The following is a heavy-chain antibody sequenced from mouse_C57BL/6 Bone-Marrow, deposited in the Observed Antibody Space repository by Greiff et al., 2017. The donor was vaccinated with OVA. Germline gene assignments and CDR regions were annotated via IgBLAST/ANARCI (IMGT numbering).Heavy chain of an antibody. Sequence: EVMLVESEGGLVQPGSSMKLSCTASGFTFSDYYMAWVRQVPEKGLEWVANINYDGSSTYYLDSLKSRFIISRDNAKNILYLQMSSLKSEDTATYYCARGGSSNYYDVRLFAYWGQGTLVTVSA. CDR3: ARGGSSNYYDVRLFAY. V-gene: IGHV5-16*01. CDR2: INYDGSST. J-gene: IGHJ3*01. CDR1: GFTFSDYY. D-gene: IGHD1-1*01.